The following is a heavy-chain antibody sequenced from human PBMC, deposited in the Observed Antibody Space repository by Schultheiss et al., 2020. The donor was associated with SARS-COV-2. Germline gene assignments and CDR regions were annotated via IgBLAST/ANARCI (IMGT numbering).Heavy chain of an antibody. CDR3: ARDRGGYCSGGSCYMYYFDY. CDR2: IIPIFGTA. CDR1: GGTFSRYA. J-gene: IGHJ4*02. D-gene: IGHD2-15*01. V-gene: IGHV1-69*13. Sequence: SVKVSCKASGGTFSRYAISWVRQAPGQGLEWMGGIIPIFGTANYAQKFQGRVTITADESTSTAYMELSSLRSEDTAVYYCARDRGGYCSGGSCYMYYFDYWGQGTLVTVSS.